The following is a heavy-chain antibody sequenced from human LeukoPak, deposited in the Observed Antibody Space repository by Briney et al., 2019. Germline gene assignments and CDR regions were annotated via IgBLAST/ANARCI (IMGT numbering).Heavy chain of an antibody. J-gene: IGHJ4*02. CDR3: ARDQAVGATAGTFDH. CDR2: ISAFNGHT. V-gene: IGHV1-18*01. CDR1: GYTFTSFG. Sequence: VASVKVSCKASGYTFTSFGITWVRQAPGHGLEWMGWISAFNGHTTYAQNLQGRLTMTTDSSTNTAYMELGGLTSDDTAVYYCARDQAVGATAGTFDHWGQGTLVTVSS. D-gene: IGHD1-26*01.